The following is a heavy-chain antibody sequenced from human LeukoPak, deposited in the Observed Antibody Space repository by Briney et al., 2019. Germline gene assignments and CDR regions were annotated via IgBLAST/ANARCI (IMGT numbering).Heavy chain of an antibody. CDR2: ISSNGGST. D-gene: IGHD2-2*01. CDR3: ARVYCSSTSCLFGY. V-gene: IGHV3-64*01. J-gene: IGHJ4*02. Sequence: GGSLRLSCAASGFTFSSYAMHWVRQAPGKGLEYVSAISSNGGSTYYANSVKGRFTISRDNSKNTLYLQMGSLRAEDTAVYYCARVYCSSTSCLFGYWGQGTLVTVSS. CDR1: GFTFSSYA.